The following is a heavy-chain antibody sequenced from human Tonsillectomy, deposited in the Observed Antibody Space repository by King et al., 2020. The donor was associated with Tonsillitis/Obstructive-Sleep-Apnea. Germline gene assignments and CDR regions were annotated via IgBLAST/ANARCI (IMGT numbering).Heavy chain of an antibody. CDR2: INHSGST. D-gene: IGHD6-6*01. CDR1: GGSFSGYY. J-gene: IGHJ4*02. CDR3: ARRRGNSSPFDY. Sequence: VQLQQWGAGLLKPSETLSLTCAVYGGSFSGYYWSWIRQPPGKGLEWIGEINHSGSTNYNPSLKSRVTISVDTSKNQFSLKLSSVTAADTSVYYCARRRGNSSPFDYWGQGPLVTVSS. V-gene: IGHV4-34*01.